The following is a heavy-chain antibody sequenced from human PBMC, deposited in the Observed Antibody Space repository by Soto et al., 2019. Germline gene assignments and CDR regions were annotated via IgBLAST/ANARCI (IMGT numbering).Heavy chain of an antibody. Sequence: SGGSLRLSCAASGFTFSSYAMSWVRQAPGKGLEWVSYISCSGRSTYYADSVKGRFTISRDNAKNSLYLQMNSLRAEDTAVYYCATHVGYCSSTSCLEYYYYYMDVWGKGTTVTVSS. CDR3: ATHVGYCSSTSCLEYYYYYMDV. CDR2: ISCSGRST. CDR1: GFTFSSYA. V-gene: IGHV3-23*01. D-gene: IGHD2-2*01. J-gene: IGHJ6*03.